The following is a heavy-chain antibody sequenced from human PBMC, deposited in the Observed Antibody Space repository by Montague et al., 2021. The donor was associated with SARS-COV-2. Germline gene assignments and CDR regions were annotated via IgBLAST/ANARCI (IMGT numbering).Heavy chain of an antibody. Sequence: SLRLSCAASGFTFSSYAMHWVRQAPGKGLEWAAVISYDGSNKYYADSVKGRFTISRDNSKNTLYLQTNSLRAEDTAVYYCARDILDYGMDVWGQGTTVTVSS. CDR2: ISYDGSNK. V-gene: IGHV3-30-3*01. D-gene: IGHD3-9*01. J-gene: IGHJ6*02. CDR3: ARDILDYGMDV. CDR1: GFTFSSYA.